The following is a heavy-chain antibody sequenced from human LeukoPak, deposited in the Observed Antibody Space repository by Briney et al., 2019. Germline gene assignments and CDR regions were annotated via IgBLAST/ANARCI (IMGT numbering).Heavy chain of an antibody. D-gene: IGHD2-15*01. CDR2: IYSGGST. V-gene: IGHV3-66*01. CDR1: GFTDSSNY. Sequence: PGGSLRLSCAASGFTDSSNYMSWVRQAPGKGLEWVSVIYSGGSTYYADSVKGRFTISRDNSKNTLYLQMTSLRAEDTAVYYCARESVVGAPDYWGQGTLVTVSS. CDR3: ARESVVGAPDY. J-gene: IGHJ4*02.